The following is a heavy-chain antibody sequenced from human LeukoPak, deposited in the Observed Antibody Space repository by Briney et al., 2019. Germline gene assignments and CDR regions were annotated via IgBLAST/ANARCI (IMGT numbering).Heavy chain of an antibody. D-gene: IGHD4-17*01. Sequence: GGSLRLSCAASGFTFSNAWMSWVRQAPGKGLEWVGRIKGKTDGGTTDYAAPVKGRFAISRDDSKNTLYLQMNSLKTEDTAVYYCTATVTTGYWGQGTLVTVSS. J-gene: IGHJ4*02. CDR3: TATVTTGY. CDR1: GFTFSNAW. V-gene: IGHV3-15*01. CDR2: IKGKTDGGTT.